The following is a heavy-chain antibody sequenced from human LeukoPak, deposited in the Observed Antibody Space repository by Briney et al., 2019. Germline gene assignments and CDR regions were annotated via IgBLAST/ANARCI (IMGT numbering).Heavy chain of an antibody. CDR1: GYTFTSYG. CDR2: ISAYNGNT. V-gene: IGHV1-18*01. J-gene: IGHJ5*02. Sequence: ASVKVSCKASGYTFTSYGISWVRQAPGQGLEWMGWISAYNGNTNYAQKLQGRVTITTDTSTSTAYMELRSLRSDDTAVYYCAKESSVKGWFDPWGQGTLVTVSS. D-gene: IGHD3-22*01. CDR3: AKESSVKGWFDP.